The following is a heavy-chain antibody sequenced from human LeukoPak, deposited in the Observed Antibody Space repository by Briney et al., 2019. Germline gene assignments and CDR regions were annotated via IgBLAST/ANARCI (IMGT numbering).Heavy chain of an antibody. CDR1: GYTFTVYY. D-gene: IGHD1-26*01. Sequence: ASVKVSCKASGYTFTVYYMHWVRQAPGQGLEWMGWINPNSGGTNYAQKFQGRVTMTRDTSISTAYMELSRLRSDDMAVYYCAKVGALYNWFDPWGQGTLVTVSS. CDR3: AKVGALYNWFDP. CDR2: INPNSGGT. V-gene: IGHV1-2*02. J-gene: IGHJ5*02.